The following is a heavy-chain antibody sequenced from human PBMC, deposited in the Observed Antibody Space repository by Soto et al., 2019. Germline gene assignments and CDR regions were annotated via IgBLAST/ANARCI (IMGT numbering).Heavy chain of an antibody. D-gene: IGHD2-2*02. CDR2: ISGSGGST. CDR1: GFTFSSYA. J-gene: IGHJ4*02. V-gene: IGHV3-23*01. CDR3: ANDIVVVPAAITDYFDY. Sequence: GGSLRLSCAASGFTFSSYAMSWVRQAPGKGLEWVSAISGSGGSTYYADSVKGRFTISRDNSKNTLYLQMNSLRAEDTAVYYCANDIVVVPAAITDYFDYWGQGTLVTVSS.